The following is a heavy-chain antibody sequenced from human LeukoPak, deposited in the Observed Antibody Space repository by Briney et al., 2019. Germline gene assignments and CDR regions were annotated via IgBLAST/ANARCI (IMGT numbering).Heavy chain of an antibody. Sequence: GSVKVSCKATGYTFTSYDSNWVRQATGQGLEWMGWSNYNSGNTGNAHKFQGRVTMNRNTSISTAYMELSRLRSEDTAVYDCARGSNGGDNAFDIWGQGTMVTVSS. CDR3: ARGSNGGDNAFDI. CDR2: SNYNSGNT. J-gene: IGHJ3*02. D-gene: IGHD2-21*01. V-gene: IGHV1-8*01. CDR1: GYTFTSYD.